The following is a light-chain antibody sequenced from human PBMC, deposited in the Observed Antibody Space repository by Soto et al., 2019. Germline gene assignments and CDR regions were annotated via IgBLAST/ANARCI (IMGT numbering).Light chain of an antibody. J-gene: IGKJ3*01. CDR1: QGISNY. CDR2: AAS. Sequence: DIQMTQSPSSLSASVGDRVTITCRASQGISNYVAWYQQKPGQVPKLLIYAASTLQSGVPSRCSGSGSGTDFTLTISSLQPEDVGSDYCQKYNSGPPVTFGPGTKVDI. V-gene: IGKV1-27*01. CDR3: QKYNSGPPVT.